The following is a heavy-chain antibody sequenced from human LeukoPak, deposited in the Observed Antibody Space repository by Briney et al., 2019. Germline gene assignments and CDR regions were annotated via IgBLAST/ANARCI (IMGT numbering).Heavy chain of an antibody. V-gene: IGHV4-39*01. J-gene: IGHJ2*01. CDR3: ARLARSTRDYSWHFDL. CDR2: VFYSGTT. D-gene: IGHD4-17*01. CDR1: GGSVSSNNYY. Sequence: PSETLSLTCTVSGGSVSSNNYYWPWLRQPPGMGLQWIGTVFYSGTTYYNPSLKSRATTSVDTSKNQFSLKLSSVTVADMAVYYCARLARSTRDYSWHFDLWGRGTLVTVSS.